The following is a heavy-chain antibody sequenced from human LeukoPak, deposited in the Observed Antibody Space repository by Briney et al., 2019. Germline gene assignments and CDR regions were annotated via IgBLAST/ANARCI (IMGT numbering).Heavy chain of an antibody. V-gene: IGHV3-43D*03. J-gene: IGHJ3*01. CDR2: ISWSGGST. CDR3: AKDSSGYYYDALDL. D-gene: IGHD3-22*01. Sequence: GGSLRLSCAASGFRFNNYAMHWVRQAPGKSLEWVALISWSGGSTYYIDSVKGRFTISRDNSKNSLYLQMNSLRPEDTALYYCAKDSSGYYYDALDLWGQGTMVTVSS. CDR1: GFRFNNYA.